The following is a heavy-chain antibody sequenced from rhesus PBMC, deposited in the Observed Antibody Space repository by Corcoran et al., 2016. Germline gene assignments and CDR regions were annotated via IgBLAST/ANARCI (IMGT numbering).Heavy chain of an antibody. J-gene: IGHJ4*01. D-gene: IGHD1-44*02. CDR2: IYGGSGST. CDR1: GASISSNY. CDR3: ARDPPVGATFDY. Sequence: QVQLQESGPGLVKPSETLPLTCAVSGASISSNYWSWIRQPPGKGLGWIGYIYGGSGSTSYNPSLRSRVTISKDTSKNQFSLKLSSVTAADTAVYYCARDPPVGATFDYWGQGVLVTVSS. V-gene: IGHV4-147*01.